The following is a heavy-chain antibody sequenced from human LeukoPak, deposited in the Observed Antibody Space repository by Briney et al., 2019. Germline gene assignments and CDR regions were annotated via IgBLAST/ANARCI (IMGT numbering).Heavy chain of an antibody. CDR2: ISGSGGST. Sequence: PGGSLRLSCAASGFTFSSYAMSWVREAPGKGLEWVSAISGSGGSTYYADSVKGRFTISRDNSKNTLYLQMNSLRAEDTAVYYCAKDVGTYYYDSSGYYFWDYWGQGTLVTVSS. CDR3: AKDVGTYYYDSSGYYFWDY. V-gene: IGHV3-23*01. D-gene: IGHD3-22*01. CDR1: GFTFSSYA. J-gene: IGHJ4*02.